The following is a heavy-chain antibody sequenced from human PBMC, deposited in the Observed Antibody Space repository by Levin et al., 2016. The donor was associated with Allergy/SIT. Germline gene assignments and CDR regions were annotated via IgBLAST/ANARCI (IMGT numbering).Heavy chain of an antibody. CDR3: ARGIRTMVRGFPTVFDY. CDR1: GYTFTGHY. V-gene: IGHV1-18*04. Sequence: ASVKVSCKASGYTFTGHYIHWVRQAPGQGLEWMGWISAYNGNTNYEQKLQGRVTMTTDTSTSTAYMELTSLRSDDTAVYYCARGIRTMVRGFPTVFDYWGQGTLVTVSS. CDR2: ISAYNGNT. D-gene: IGHD3-10*01. J-gene: IGHJ4*02.